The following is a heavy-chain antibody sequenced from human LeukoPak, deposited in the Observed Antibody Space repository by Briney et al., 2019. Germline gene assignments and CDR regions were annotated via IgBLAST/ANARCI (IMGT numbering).Heavy chain of an antibody. V-gene: IGHV1-24*01. CDR1: GYTPTELS. J-gene: IGHJ6*02. CDR2: FDPEDGET. Sequence: ASVKVSCKVSGYTPTELSMHWVRQAPGKGLEWMGGFDPEDGETIYAQKFQGRVTMTEDTSTDTAYMELSSLRSEDTAVYYCATGMYSSGWTYYYGMDVWGQGTTVTVSS. D-gene: IGHD6-19*01. CDR3: ATGMYSSGWTYYYGMDV.